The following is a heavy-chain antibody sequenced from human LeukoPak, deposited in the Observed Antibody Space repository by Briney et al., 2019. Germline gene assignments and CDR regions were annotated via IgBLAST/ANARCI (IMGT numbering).Heavy chain of an antibody. CDR2: IYYSGST. V-gene: IGHV4-31*03. CDR1: GGSISSGGYY. J-gene: IGHJ4*02. Sequence: SETLSLTCTVSGGSISSGGYYWSWIRQHPGKGLEWIGYIYYSGSTYYSPSLKSRVTISVDTSKNQFSLKLSSVTAADTAVYYCARDDYGDRSFDYWGQGTLVTVSS. CDR3: ARDDYGDRSFDY. D-gene: IGHD4-17*01.